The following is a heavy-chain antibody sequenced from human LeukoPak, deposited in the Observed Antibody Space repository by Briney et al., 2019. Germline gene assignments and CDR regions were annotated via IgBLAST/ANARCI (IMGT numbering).Heavy chain of an antibody. CDR1: GYTFTSYY. D-gene: IGHD6-13*01. V-gene: IGHV1-46*01. Sequence: ASVKVSCKASGYTFTSYYMHWVRQAPGQGLEWMGIINPSGGSTSYAQKFQGRVTMTRDTSTSTVYMELSSLRSEDTAVYYCARSYSRYSSSWYAPDAFDIWGQGTMVTVSS. J-gene: IGHJ3*02. CDR2: INPSGGST. CDR3: ARSYSRYSSSWYAPDAFDI.